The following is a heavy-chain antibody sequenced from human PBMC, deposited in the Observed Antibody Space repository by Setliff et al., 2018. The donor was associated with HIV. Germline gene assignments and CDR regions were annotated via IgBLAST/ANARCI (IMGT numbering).Heavy chain of an antibody. D-gene: IGHD2-2*01. CDR1: GFTFSSHA. J-gene: IGHJ6*02. CDR2: IRTKAIGGTT. V-gene: IGHV3-49*04. Sequence: GGSLRLSCAASGFTFSSHAMSWVRQAPGKGLEWVAFIRTKAIGGTTEHAASVRGRFTISRDDSKSLAYLQMNSLKTEDTAVYYCLLYCSGTSCHLPDVWGQGTTVTAP. CDR3: LLYCSGTSCHLPDV.